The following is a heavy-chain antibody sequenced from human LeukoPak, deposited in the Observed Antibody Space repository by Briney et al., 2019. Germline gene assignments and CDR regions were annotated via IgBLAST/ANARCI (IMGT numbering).Heavy chain of an antibody. Sequence: GGSLRLACAASGFTFSSYEMNWVRQAPGKGLEWVSYISSSGSTIYYADSVKGRFTISRDNYKNTLYLQMNSLRAEDTAMYYCVRDSRREGLFDCWGQGTLVTVSS. CDR2: ISSSGSTI. J-gene: IGHJ4*02. CDR1: GFTFSSYE. CDR3: VRDSRREGLFDC. D-gene: IGHD2/OR15-2a*01. V-gene: IGHV3-48*03.